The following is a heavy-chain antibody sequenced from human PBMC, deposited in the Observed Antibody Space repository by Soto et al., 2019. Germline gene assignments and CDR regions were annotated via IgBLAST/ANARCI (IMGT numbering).Heavy chain of an antibody. CDR2: INPSDGRT. CDR3: ARVSGSYWPFDY. D-gene: IGHD1-26*01. V-gene: IGHV1-46*01. J-gene: IGHJ4*02. CDR1: GYTFTNYY. Sequence: ASVKVSCKASGYTFTNYYIHWVRQAPGQGPEWMGIINPSDGRTTYTQKFQGRVNMIRDTSTSTVYMELSSLTSEDTAVYYCARVSGSYWPFDYWGQGTLVTVSS.